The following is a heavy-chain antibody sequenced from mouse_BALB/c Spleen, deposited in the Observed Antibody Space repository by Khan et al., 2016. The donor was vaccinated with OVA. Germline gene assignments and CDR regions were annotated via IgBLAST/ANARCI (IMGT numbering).Heavy chain of an antibody. CDR2: INPSNGDT. D-gene: IGHD2-1*01. J-gene: IGHJ3*01. CDR1: GYTFTSFY. Sequence: QVQLQQPGAELVKPGASVKISCKASGYTFTSFYMYWVKQRPGQGLEWIGGINPSNGDTHFYEKFKSKATLTVDKSSTTAYMQFSSLTSEDSAVYYCAISGYGNPFAYWGQGTLVTVSA. V-gene: IGHV1S81*02. CDR3: AISGYGNPFAY.